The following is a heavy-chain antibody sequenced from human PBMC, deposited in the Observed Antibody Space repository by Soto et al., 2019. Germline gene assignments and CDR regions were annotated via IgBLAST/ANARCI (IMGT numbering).Heavy chain of an antibody. CDR2: ISGYNSNT. CDR3: GSERQWEPVLY. J-gene: IGHJ4*02. Sequence: VQLVQSGGEVKRPGTSVKVSCEASGYAFANYGITWVRQAPGQGLEWMGWISGYNSNTNYAQKFEGRVTMTKDTTKSTAYLEVRGLRFDGTAVYYWGSERQWEPVLYWGQGTPVTVSS. V-gene: IGHV1-18*01. D-gene: IGHD1-26*01. CDR1: GYAFANYG.